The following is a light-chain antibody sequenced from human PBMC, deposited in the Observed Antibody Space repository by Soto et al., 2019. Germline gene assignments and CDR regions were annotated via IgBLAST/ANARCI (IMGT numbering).Light chain of an antibody. V-gene: IGLV2-11*01. J-gene: IGLJ2*01. Sequence: QSVLTQPRSVSGSPGQSVTISCTGTSSDVGGYNYVSWYQQHPGKAPKLMIYDVSKRPSGVPDRFSGSKSGNTASLTISGLQAEDEADYYCCSYAGSYRQLFDGGTKLTVL. CDR2: DVS. CDR1: SSDVGGYNY. CDR3: CSYAGSYRQL.